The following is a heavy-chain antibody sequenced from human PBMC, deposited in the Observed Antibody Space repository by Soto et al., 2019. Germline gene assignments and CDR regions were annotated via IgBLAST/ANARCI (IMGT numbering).Heavy chain of an antibody. J-gene: IGHJ3*02. CDR2: IFSNDEK. CDR1: GISLSNSRMG. Sequence: QVTLKESGPVLVKPTEPLTLTCTVSGISLSNSRMGVSWIRQPRGKALEWLGHIFSNDEKSYGSSLESRLTVSRDTSKSQVVLTMTNMAPVDTATYYCVLSAPTYYNAFDIWGQWTMVTVSS. CDR3: VLSAPTYYNAFDI. D-gene: IGHD3-10*01. V-gene: IGHV2-26*01.